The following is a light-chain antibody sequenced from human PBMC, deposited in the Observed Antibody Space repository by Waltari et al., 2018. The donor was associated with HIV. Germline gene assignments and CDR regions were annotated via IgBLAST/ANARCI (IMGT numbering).Light chain of an antibody. CDR2: RNN. V-gene: IGLV1-44*01. Sequence: QSELSQPPSASGTPGQRVAISCSGSSPNIGRNTVNWYQQLPGTAPKLLIYRNNQRPSGVPDRFSGSKSGTSASLAITGLQSEDEADYYCALWDDSLNGVLFGGGTKLTVL. CDR1: SPNIGRNT. J-gene: IGLJ2*01. CDR3: ALWDDSLNGVL.